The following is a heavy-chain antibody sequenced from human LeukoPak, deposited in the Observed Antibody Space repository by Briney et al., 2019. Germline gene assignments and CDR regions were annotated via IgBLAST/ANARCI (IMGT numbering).Heavy chain of an antibody. CDR1: GGSFSGYY. CDR3: ARPAVGSSSGYYYRPNNWFDP. D-gene: IGHD3-22*01. V-gene: IGHV4-34*01. Sequence: SETLSLTCAVYGGSFSGYYWSWIRQPPGKGLEWIGEINHSGSTNYNPSLTSRVTISVDTSKNQFSLKLSSVTAADTAVYYCARPAVGSSSGYYYRPNNWFDPWGQGTLVTVSS. CDR2: INHSGST. J-gene: IGHJ5*02.